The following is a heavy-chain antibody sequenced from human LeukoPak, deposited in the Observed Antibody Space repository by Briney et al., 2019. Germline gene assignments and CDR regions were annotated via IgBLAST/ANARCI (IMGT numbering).Heavy chain of an antibody. J-gene: IGHJ4*02. CDR1: GGSISSSTLY. CDR2: IYYSWNT. Sequence: SETLSLTCTVSGGSISSSTLYWVWIRQPPGKGLEWFMSIYYSWNTYYNPSLKRRITIFVDPSKNQFSLKLSYVAASDSAVYYCARHSAIRVAGFDYWGQGTLVTVSS. D-gene: IGHD3-10*01. V-gene: IGHV4-39*01. CDR3: ARHSAIRVAGFDY.